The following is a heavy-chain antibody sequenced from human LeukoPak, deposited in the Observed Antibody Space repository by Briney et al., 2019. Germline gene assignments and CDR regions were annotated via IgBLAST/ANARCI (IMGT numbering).Heavy chain of an antibody. CDR2: ISYDGRNQ. CDR1: GFIFSSYA. CDR3: ARYGGFLDY. V-gene: IGHV3-30*04. D-gene: IGHD3-16*01. Sequence: GRSLRLSCAASGFIFSSYAMHWVRQAPGKGLEWVAVISYDGRNQYYADSVKGRFTVSRDNSKSTLYLQMNSLRGEDTAVYNCARYGGFLDYWGQGTLVTVSS. J-gene: IGHJ4*02.